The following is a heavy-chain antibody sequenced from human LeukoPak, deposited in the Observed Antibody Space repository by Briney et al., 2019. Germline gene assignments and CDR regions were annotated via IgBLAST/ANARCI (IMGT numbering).Heavy chain of an antibody. V-gene: IGHV3-53*01. CDR2: IYSGGST. J-gene: IGHJ4*02. CDR3: AKDQANYYGSSASFDY. CDR1: GFTVSSNY. D-gene: IGHD3-22*01. Sequence: GGSLRLSCAASGFTVSSNYMSWVRQAPGKGLEWVSVIYSGGSTYYADSVKGRFTISRDNSKNTLYLQMNSLRAEDTAVYYCAKDQANYYGSSASFDYWGQGTLVTVSS.